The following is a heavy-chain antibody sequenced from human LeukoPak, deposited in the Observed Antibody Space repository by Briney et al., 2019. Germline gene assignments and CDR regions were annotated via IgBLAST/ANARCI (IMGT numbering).Heavy chain of an antibody. V-gene: IGHV1-18*01. Sequence: ASVKVSCKASGYTFTTYDINWVRQAPGQGLEWMGWISTYNGNTNYAQKLQGRVTMTTDTSTSTACMELRSLRSDDTAVYYCARDLAVIWVRGVSNGPNAFDIWGQGTMVTVSS. D-gene: IGHD3-10*01. J-gene: IGHJ3*02. CDR1: GYTFTTYD. CDR3: ARDLAVIWVRGVSNGPNAFDI. CDR2: ISTYNGNT.